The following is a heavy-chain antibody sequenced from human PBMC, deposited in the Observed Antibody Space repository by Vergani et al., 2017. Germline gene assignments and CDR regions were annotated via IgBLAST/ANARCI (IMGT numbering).Heavy chain of an antibody. CDR2: IKRDGTEI. J-gene: IGHJ1*01. CDR3: ARISGGSAPYLHY. CDR1: GFNFGDYY. Sequence: EVHLEESGGGLVQPGGSLRLSCAASGFNFGDYYMAWIRLAPGKGLDWVASIKRDGTEIFYVDSVNGLITISRDNAKTTLYLQMNRLSDEDRGVYYCARISGGSAPYLHYWGQGTLVTVAS. V-gene: IGHV3-7*01. D-gene: IGHD2-15*01.